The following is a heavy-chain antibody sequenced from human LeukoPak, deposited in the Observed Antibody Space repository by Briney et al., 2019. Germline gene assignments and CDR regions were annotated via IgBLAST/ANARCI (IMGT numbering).Heavy chain of an antibody. V-gene: IGHV3-23*01. CDR2: ISNNGGYT. CDR3: AKDEIPYSSSSNYFDY. Sequence: GGSLGLSCAASGFTFSSSAMSWVRQAPGKGLERVSAISNNGGYTYYADSVQGRFTISRDNSKNTLYLQMNSLRAEDTAVYYCAKDEIPYSSSSNYFDYWGQGTLVTVSS. D-gene: IGHD6-6*01. CDR1: GFTFSSSA. J-gene: IGHJ4*02.